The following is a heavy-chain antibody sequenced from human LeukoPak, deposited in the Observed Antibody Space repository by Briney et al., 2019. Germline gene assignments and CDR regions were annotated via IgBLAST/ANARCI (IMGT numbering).Heavy chain of an antibody. CDR1: GGSISSGNYY. Sequence: SETLSLTCTVAGGSISSGNYYWTFIRQPPGEGLECIGYIFSSGSTYYSPSLKSRVTISLDTSKNQFSLMLSSVTAADTAVYYCARDLPVVTATNDYYYYYGMDVWGQGTTVTVSS. V-gene: IGHV4-30-4*01. J-gene: IGHJ6*02. CDR2: IFSSGST. CDR3: ARDLPVVTATNDYYYYYGMDV. D-gene: IGHD2-21*02.